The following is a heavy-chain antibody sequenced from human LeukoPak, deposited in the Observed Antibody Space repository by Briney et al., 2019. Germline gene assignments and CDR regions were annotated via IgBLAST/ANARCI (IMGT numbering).Heavy chain of an antibody. V-gene: IGHV1-8*01. D-gene: IGHD3-22*01. J-gene: IGHJ4*02. CDR1: GYTFTSYD. CDR3: ARGTYYYDSSGYYYFDY. Sequence: ASVKVSCKASGYTFTSYDINWVRQATGQGLEWMGWMNPNSGNTGYAQKFQGRVTMTRNTSISTAYMGLSSLRSEDTAVYYCARGTYYYDSSGYYYFDYWGQGTLVTVSS. CDR2: MNPNSGNT.